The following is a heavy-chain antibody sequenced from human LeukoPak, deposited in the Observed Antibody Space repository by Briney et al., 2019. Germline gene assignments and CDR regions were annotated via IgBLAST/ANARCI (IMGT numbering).Heavy chain of an antibody. V-gene: IGHV3-15*04. CDR1: GFSFSDAW. D-gene: IGHD1-26*01. Sequence: PGGSLRLSCAASGFSFSDAWMSWVRQIPGKGLEWVARIESKTDGGTTDYAAPVKGRFTISRDDSTNTLYLQMNSLKSEDTAVYYCARAVELHSKDYWGQGTLVTVSS. CDR2: IESKTDGGTT. CDR3: ARAVELHSKDY. J-gene: IGHJ4*02.